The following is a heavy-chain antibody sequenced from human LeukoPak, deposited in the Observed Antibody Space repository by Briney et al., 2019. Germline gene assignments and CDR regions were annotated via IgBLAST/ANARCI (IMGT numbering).Heavy chain of an antibody. CDR1: GFTFSNAW. D-gene: IGHD3-10*01. CDR3: TIEPRITMVRGVLGITDY. Sequence: GGSLRLSCAASGFTFSNAWMNWVRQAPGKGLEWVGRIKSKSDSGTTDYAAPVKGRFTISRDDSKNTLYLQMNSLKTEDTAVYYCTIEPRITMVRGVLGITDYWGQGTLVTVSS. CDR2: IKSKSDSGTT. J-gene: IGHJ4*02. V-gene: IGHV3-15*01.